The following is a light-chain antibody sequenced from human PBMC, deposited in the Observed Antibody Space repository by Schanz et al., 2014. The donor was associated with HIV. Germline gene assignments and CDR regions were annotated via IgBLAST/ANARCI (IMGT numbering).Light chain of an antibody. CDR2: GAS. J-gene: IGKJ2*03. Sequence: EIVMTQSPATLSVSPGERATLSCRASQYVSSNLAWYQQRPGQAPRLLIYGASTRASGIPARFSGSGSGTEFTLTISSLEPEDSAVYYCQQYGRSTYTYSFGQGTKLEIK. CDR3: QQYGRSTYTYS. CDR1: QYVSSN. V-gene: IGKV3-15*01.